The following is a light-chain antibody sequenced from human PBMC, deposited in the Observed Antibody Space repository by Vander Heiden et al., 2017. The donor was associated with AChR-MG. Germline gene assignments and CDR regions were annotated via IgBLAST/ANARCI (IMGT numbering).Light chain of an antibody. CDR1: NIGSKS. CDR3: QVWDSSVV. J-gene: IGLJ2*01. V-gene: IGLV3-21*02. Sequence: SYVPTQPPSVSVAPGQTARITCGGNNIGSKSVHWYQKKPGRAPVLVVYDDSDRPSGIPERFSGSNSGNTATLTISRVEAGDEADYYCQVWDSSVVFGGGTKLTVL. CDR2: DDS.